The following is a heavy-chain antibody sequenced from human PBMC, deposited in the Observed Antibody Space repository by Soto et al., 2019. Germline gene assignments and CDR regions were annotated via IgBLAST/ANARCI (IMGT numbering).Heavy chain of an antibody. CDR1: GFTFDDYA. CDR2: ISWNSGSI. V-gene: IGHV3-9*01. J-gene: IGHJ5*02. D-gene: IGHD3-3*01. CDR3: SKDASTRWYYGFWGGYLRPNWFAP. Sequence: EVQLVESGGGLVQPGRSLRLSCAASGFTFDDYAMHWVRQAPGKGLEWVSGISWNSGSIGYADSVKGRFTISRDNAKNPLYAEKNRLRGEDKALYYCSKDASTRWYYGFWGGYLRPNWFAPWGQGTLVTVSS.